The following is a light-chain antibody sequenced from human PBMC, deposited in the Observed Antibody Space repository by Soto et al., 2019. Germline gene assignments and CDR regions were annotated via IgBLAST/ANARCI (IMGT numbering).Light chain of an antibody. CDR1: QSVSSSF. CDR2: GTS. Sequence: EIVLTQSPGTLSLSPGERATLSCRASQSVSSSFLAWYQHKPGQAPRLLIYGTSSRATGIPDRFSGSGSGTDFTLTISRLEPEDFAVYYCQQYDRSPSWTFGQGTKVEI. J-gene: IGKJ1*01. V-gene: IGKV3-20*01. CDR3: QQYDRSPSWT.